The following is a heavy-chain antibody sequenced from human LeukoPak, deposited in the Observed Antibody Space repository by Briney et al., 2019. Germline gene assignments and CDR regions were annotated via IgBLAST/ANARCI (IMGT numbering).Heavy chain of an antibody. CDR2: ISSSGSTI. Sequence: GGSLRLSCAASGFTFSDYYMSWIRQAPGKGLEWVSYISSSGSTIYYADSVKGRFTISRDNAKNSLYLQMNSLRAEDTAVYYCARDLRSYCGGDCYHYYYYYYMDVWGKGTTVTVSS. D-gene: IGHD2-21*02. V-gene: IGHV3-11*04. J-gene: IGHJ6*03. CDR1: GFTFSDYY. CDR3: ARDLRSYCGGDCYHYYYYYYMDV.